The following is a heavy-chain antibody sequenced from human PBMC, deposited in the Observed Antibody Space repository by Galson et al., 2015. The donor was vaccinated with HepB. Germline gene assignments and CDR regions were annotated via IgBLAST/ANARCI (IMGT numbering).Heavy chain of an antibody. J-gene: IGHJ4*02. CDR3: ARHHDYDFWSGEGDFDY. Sequence: SETLSLICTVSVGSISSSNHYWGWIRQPPGKGLEWIGTIYYSGSTYYNPSLKSRVTISVDTSKNQFSLKLSSVTAADTAVYYCARHHDYDFWSGEGDFDYWGQGTLVTVSS. CDR2: IYYSGST. V-gene: IGHV4-39*01. D-gene: IGHD3-3*01. CDR1: VGSISSSNHY.